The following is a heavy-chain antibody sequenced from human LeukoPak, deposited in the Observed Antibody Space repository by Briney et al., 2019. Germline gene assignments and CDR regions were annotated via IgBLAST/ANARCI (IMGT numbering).Heavy chain of an antibody. CDR2: IYTSGGT. CDR3: ARHFRGYSYGYYDY. Sequence: SETLSLTCTVSGGSISSYYWSWIRQPAGKGLEWIGRIYTSGGTNYNPSLKSRVTISVDTSKKQLSLKLSSVTAADTAVYYCARHFRGYSYGYYDYWGQGTLVTVSS. D-gene: IGHD5-18*01. V-gene: IGHV4-4*07. J-gene: IGHJ4*02. CDR1: GGSISSYY.